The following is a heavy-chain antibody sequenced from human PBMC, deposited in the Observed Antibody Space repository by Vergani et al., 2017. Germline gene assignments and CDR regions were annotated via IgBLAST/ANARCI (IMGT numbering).Heavy chain of an antibody. D-gene: IGHD2-21*02. Sequence: QLQLQESGPGLVKPSETLSLTCTVSGGSISSSSYYWGWIRQPPGKGLAWIGSIYYSGSTYYNPSLKSRVTISVDTSKNQFPLKLSSVTAADTAVYYCARHLAYCGGDCYPYYYGMDVWGQGTTVTVSS. J-gene: IGHJ6*02. CDR3: ARHLAYCGGDCYPYYYGMDV. CDR1: GGSISSSSYY. CDR2: IYYSGST. V-gene: IGHV4-39*01.